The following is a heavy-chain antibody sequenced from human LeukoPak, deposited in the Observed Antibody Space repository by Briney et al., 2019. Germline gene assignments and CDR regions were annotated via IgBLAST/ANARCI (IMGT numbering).Heavy chain of an antibody. V-gene: IGHV4-34*01. Sequence: GSLRLSCAASRFTFSHFWMSWVRQPPGKGLEWIGEINHSGSTNYNPSLKSRVTISVDTSKNQFSLKLSSVTAADTAVYYCARGRWLQLGPDYWGQGTLVTVSS. CDR1: RFTFSHFW. CDR3: ARGRWLQLGPDY. J-gene: IGHJ4*02. CDR2: INHSGST. D-gene: IGHD5-24*01.